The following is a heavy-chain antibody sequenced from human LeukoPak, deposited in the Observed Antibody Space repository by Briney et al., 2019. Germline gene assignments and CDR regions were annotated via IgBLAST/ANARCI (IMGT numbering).Heavy chain of an antibody. CDR3: ARVGKRLSYYDSSGSVDY. V-gene: IGHV1-69*04. J-gene: IGHJ4*02. D-gene: IGHD3-22*01. CDR2: IIPILGIA. CDR1: GGTFSSYA. Sequence: SVKVSCKASGGTFSSYAISWVRQAPGQGPEWMGRIIPILGIANYAQKFQGRVTITADKSTSTAYMELSSLRSEDTAVYYCARVGKRLSYYDSSGSVDYWGQGTLVTVSS.